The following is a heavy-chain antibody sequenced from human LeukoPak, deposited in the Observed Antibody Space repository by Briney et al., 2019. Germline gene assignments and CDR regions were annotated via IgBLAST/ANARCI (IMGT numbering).Heavy chain of an antibody. D-gene: IGHD2-15*01. J-gene: IGHJ4*02. CDR1: GFTFSSYA. CDR2: ISGSGGST. Sequence: GGSLRLSCAASGFTFSSYAMSWVRQAPGKGLEWVSAISGSGGSTYYADSVKGRFTISRDNSKNTLYLQMNSLRAEDTAAYYCAEGGCSGGSCYYPYYFDYWGQGTLVTVSS. CDR3: AEGGCSGGSCYYPYYFDY. V-gene: IGHV3-23*01.